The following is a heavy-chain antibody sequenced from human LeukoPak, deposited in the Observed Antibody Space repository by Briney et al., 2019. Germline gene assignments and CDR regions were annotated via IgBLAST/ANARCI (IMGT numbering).Heavy chain of an antibody. D-gene: IGHD3-10*01. Sequence: GGSLRLSCAASGFTFSNAWMSWVRQAPGKGLEWVGRIKSKTDGGTTDYAAPVKSRFTISRDDSKNTLYVQMNSLKTEDTVVYYCTTGPYDYGSGTYYHWGQGTLVTVSS. CDR2: IKSKTDGGTT. J-gene: IGHJ4*02. V-gene: IGHV3-15*01. CDR3: TTGPYDYGSGTYYH. CDR1: GFTFSNAW.